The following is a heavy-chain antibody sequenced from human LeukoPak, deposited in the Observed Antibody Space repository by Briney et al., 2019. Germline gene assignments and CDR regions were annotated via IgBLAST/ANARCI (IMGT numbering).Heavy chain of an antibody. CDR3: ARARYRFGVVINYYYYYGMDV. V-gene: IGHV4-34*01. D-gene: IGHD3-3*01. CDR2: INHSGST. CDR1: GGSFSGYY. Sequence: PSETLSLTCAVYGGSFSGYYWSWIRQPPGKGLEWIGEINHSGSTNYIPSLKSRVTISVDTSKNQFSLKLSSVTAADTAVYYCARARYRFGVVINYYYYYGMDVWGQGTTVTVSS. J-gene: IGHJ6*02.